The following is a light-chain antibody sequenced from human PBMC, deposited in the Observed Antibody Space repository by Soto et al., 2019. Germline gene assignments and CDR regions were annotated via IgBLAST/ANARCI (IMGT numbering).Light chain of an antibody. CDR1: QSVRSN. CDR3: QQRSNWPWT. Sequence: PGERATLSCRASQSVRSNLAWYQQKPGQAPRLLIYDASNRATGIPGRFSGSGSGTDFSLTISNLEPEDFAVYYCQQRSNWPWTFGQGAKVEIK. J-gene: IGKJ1*01. CDR2: DAS. V-gene: IGKV3-11*01.